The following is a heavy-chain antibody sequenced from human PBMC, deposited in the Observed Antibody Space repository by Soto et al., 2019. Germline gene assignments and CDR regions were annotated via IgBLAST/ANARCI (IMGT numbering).Heavy chain of an antibody. D-gene: IGHD3-22*01. Sequence: GVSMRLSCTASGFTINNAGINWVRQDTGKGLEWVGRIKSKTDGGTPDYAAPVKGRFAISRDDSKNMVYLQMNSLKTEDTGIYYCTTDSYSSIIVVRFDYWGHGTLVTVSS. CDR2: IKSKTDGGTP. CDR3: TTDSYSSIIVVRFDY. V-gene: IGHV3-15*07. CDR1: GFTINNAG. J-gene: IGHJ4*01.